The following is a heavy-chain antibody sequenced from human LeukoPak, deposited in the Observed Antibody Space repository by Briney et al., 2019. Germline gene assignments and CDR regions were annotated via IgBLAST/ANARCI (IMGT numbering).Heavy chain of an antibody. CDR3: ASTSSYSSIEVDY. V-gene: IGHV3-11*01. J-gene: IGHJ4*02. D-gene: IGHD6-13*01. Sequence: GGSLRLSCAVSGFTFSDYYMSWIRQAPGKGLEWVSYISSSGSTIYYADSVKGRFTISRDNAKNSLYLQMNSLRAEDTAVYYCASTSSYSSIEVDYWGQGTLVTVSS. CDR1: GFTFSDYY. CDR2: ISSSGSTI.